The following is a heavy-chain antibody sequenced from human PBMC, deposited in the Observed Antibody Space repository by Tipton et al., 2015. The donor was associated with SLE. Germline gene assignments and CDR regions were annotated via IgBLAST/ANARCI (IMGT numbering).Heavy chain of an antibody. CDR1: GFTFSSYE. D-gene: IGHD6-13*01. Sequence: SLGLSCAASGFTFSSYEMNWVRQAPGKGLEWVSYISSSGSTIYYADSVKGRFTISRDNAKNSLYLQMNSLRAEDTAVYYCARDKGMAAAGLFDYWGQGTLVTVSS. CDR2: ISSSGSTI. V-gene: IGHV3-48*03. J-gene: IGHJ4*02. CDR3: ARDKGMAAAGLFDY.